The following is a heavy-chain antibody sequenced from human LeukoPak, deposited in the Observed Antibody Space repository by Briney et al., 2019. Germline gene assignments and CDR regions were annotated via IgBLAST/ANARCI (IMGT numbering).Heavy chain of an antibody. Sequence: GGSLRLSCAASGFTSSSYSMNWVRQAPGKGLEWVSSISSSSSYIYYADSVKGRFTISRDNAKNPLYLQMNSLRAEDTAVYYCARDINTAMVSAPFDYWGQGTLVTVSS. V-gene: IGHV3-21*01. D-gene: IGHD5-18*01. CDR2: ISSSSSYI. CDR1: GFTSSSYS. CDR3: ARDINTAMVSAPFDY. J-gene: IGHJ4*02.